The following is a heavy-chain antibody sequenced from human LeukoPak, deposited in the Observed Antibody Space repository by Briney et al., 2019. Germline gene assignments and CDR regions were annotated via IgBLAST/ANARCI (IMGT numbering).Heavy chain of an antibody. CDR3: ARDPSGFRGGYNSHPPDY. D-gene: IGHD5-24*01. V-gene: IGHV1-18*01. J-gene: IGHJ4*02. CDR2: ISAYNGNT. Sequence: ASVKVSCKASGYTFTSYGISWVRQAPGQGLEWMGWISAYNGNTNYAQKLQGRVTMTTDTSTSTAYMELRSLRSDDTAVYYCARDPSGFRGGYNSHPPDYWGQGTLVTVSS. CDR1: GYTFTSYG.